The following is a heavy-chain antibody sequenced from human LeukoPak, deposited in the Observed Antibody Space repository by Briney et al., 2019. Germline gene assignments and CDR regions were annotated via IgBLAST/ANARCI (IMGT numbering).Heavy chain of an antibody. CDR1: GGSISSSSYY. CDR3: ARRVTIFGVVIMNEYFDL. D-gene: IGHD3-3*01. V-gene: IGHV4-39*01. Sequence: KPSQTLSLTCTVSGGSISSSSYYWGWIRQPPGKGLEWIGSIYYSGSTYYNPSLKSRVTISVDTSKNQFSLKLSSVTAADTAVYYCARRVTIFGVVIMNEYFDLWGRGTLVTVSS. CDR2: IYYSGST. J-gene: IGHJ2*01.